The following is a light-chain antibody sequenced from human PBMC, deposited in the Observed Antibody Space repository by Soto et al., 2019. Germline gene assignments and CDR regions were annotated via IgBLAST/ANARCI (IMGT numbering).Light chain of an antibody. V-gene: IGKV1-5*03. CDR1: QTISSW. CDR2: KAS. J-gene: IGKJ1*01. CDR3: QQYGSHWT. Sequence: DIQMTQSPSTLSGSVGDRGTITCRASQTISSWLAWYQQKPGKAPKLLIYKASTLKSGVPSRFSGSGSGTEFTLTISSLQPDDFATYYCQQYGSHWTFGQGTKVDIK.